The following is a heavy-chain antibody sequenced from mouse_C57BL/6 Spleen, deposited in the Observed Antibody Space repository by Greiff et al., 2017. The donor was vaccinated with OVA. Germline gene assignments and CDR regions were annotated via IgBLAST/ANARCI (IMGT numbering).Heavy chain of an antibody. CDR2: IHPSDSDT. Sequence: QVQLQQPGAELVKPGASVKVSCKASGYTFTSYWMHWVKQRPGQGLEWIGRIHPSDSDTNYNQKFKGKATLTVEKSSSTAYMQLSSLTSEDSAVYYCAIWDYYGSGDYWGQGTTLTFSS. J-gene: IGHJ2*01. CDR1: GYTFTSYW. CDR3: AIWDYYGSGDY. V-gene: IGHV1-74*01. D-gene: IGHD1-1*01.